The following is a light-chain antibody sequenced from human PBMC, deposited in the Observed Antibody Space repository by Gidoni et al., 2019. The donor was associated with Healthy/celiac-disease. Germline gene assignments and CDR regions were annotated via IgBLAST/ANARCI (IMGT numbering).Light chain of an antibody. CDR2: EGS. J-gene: IGLJ2*01. V-gene: IGLV2-23*01. CDR3: CSYAGSSIYVV. CDR1: SRDVGSYNL. Sequence: QSALTQPASVSGSPGQSITISCTGTSRDVGSYNLVSWYQQHLGKAPKLMIYEGSKRPSVVSNRFSGSKSGNTASLTISGLQAEDEADYYCCSYAGSSIYVVFGGGTKLTVL.